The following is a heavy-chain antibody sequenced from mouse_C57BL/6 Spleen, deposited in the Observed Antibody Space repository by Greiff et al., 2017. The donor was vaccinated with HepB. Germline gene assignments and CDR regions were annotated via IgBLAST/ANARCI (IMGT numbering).Heavy chain of an antibody. CDR2: IDPSDSET. D-gene: IGHD2-5*01. CDR1: GYTFTSYW. CDR3: ARTPYSNYVFAY. V-gene: IGHV1-52*01. Sequence: QVQLQQPGAELVRPGSSVKLSCKASGYTFTSYWMHWVKQRPIQGLEWIGNIDPSDSETHYNQKFKDKATLTVDKSSSTAYMQLSSLTSEDSAVYSCARTPYSNYVFAYWGQGTLVTVSA. J-gene: IGHJ3*01.